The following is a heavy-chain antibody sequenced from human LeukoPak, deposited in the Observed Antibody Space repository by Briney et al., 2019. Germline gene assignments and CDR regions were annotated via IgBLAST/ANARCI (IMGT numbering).Heavy chain of an antibody. D-gene: IGHD2-2*01. V-gene: IGHV1-2*02. Sequence: GASVKVSCKASGYTFTGYYMHWVRQAPGQGLVWMGWINPNSGGTNYAQKFQGRVTMTRDTSISTAYMELSRLRSDDTAVYYCATDRGDIVVVPAAIDEPLYYFDYWGQGTLVTVSS. CDR1: GYTFTGYY. CDR3: ATDRGDIVVVPAAIDEPLYYFDY. J-gene: IGHJ4*02. CDR2: INPNSGGT.